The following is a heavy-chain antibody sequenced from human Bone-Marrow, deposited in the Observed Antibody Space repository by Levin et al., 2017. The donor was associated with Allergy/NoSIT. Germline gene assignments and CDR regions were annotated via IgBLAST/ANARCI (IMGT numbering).Heavy chain of an antibody. D-gene: IGHD5-24*01. Sequence: NASETLSLTCTVSGGSISSGDYYWSWIRQPPGKGLEWIGYIYYSGSTYYNPSLKSRVTISVDTSKNQFSLKLSSVTAADTAVYYCARASRDGYNQHRILTFDYWGQGTLVTVSS. J-gene: IGHJ4*02. CDR1: GGSISSGDYY. CDR2: IYYSGST. CDR3: ARASRDGYNQHRILTFDY. V-gene: IGHV4-30-4*01.